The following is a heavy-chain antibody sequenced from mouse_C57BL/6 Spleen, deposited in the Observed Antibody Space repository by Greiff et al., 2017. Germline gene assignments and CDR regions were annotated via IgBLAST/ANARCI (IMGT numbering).Heavy chain of an antibody. CDR3: AGYGSSYYAMDD. CDR2: INPNYGTT. Sequence: VQLQQSGPELVKPGASVKISCTASGYSFTDYNMNWVKQSNGKSLEWIGVINPNYGTTSYNQKFKGKATLTVAPSSSTANMQLNSLTSEAAAVYYCAGYGSSYYAMDDWGQGTSVTVSS. CDR1: GYSFTDYN. D-gene: IGHD1-1*01. V-gene: IGHV1-39*01. J-gene: IGHJ4*01.